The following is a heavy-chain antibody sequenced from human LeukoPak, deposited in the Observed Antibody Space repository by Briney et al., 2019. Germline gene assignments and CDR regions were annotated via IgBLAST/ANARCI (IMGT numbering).Heavy chain of an antibody. J-gene: IGHJ4*02. V-gene: IGHV3-13*04. CDR3: ARGYSSSWYPKEYYFDY. CDR2: IGTAGDT. CDR1: GFTFSSYD. D-gene: IGHD6-13*01. Sequence: GGSLRLSCAASGFTFSSYDMHWVRQATGKGLEWVSAIGTAGDTYYPGSVKGRFTISRENAKNSLYLQMNSLRAGDTAVYYCARGYSSSWYPKEYYFDYWGQGTLVTVSS.